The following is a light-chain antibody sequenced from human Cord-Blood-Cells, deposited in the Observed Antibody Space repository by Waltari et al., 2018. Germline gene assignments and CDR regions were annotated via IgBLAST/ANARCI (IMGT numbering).Light chain of an antibody. J-gene: IGKJ3*01. Sequence: EIVLTQSPGTLSLSPGERATLSCRASQSVSSSYLAWYQQKPGQAPRLLIYGASXXXXXXXXXFSGSGSGTDFTLTISRLEPEDFAVYYCQQYGSSPGTFGPGTKVDIK. CDR3: QQYGSSPGT. V-gene: IGKV3-20*01. CDR2: GAS. CDR1: QSVSSSY.